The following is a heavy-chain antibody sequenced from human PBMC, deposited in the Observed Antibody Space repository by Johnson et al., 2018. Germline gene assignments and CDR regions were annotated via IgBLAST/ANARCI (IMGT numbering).Heavy chain of an antibody. V-gene: IGHV3-23*04. Sequence: VQLVESGGGLVQPGGSLRLSCAASGFTFSSYAMSWVRQAPGKGLEWVSAISGSGGRTYYADSVKGRFTISRDNSKNTLFLQMNSLRAEDTAVYYCAKDKGYYDDRSGSGNAFDIWGQGTMVTVSS. D-gene: IGHD3-22*01. J-gene: IGHJ3*02. CDR3: AKDKGYYDDRSGSGNAFDI. CDR2: ISGSGGRT. CDR1: GFTFSSYA.